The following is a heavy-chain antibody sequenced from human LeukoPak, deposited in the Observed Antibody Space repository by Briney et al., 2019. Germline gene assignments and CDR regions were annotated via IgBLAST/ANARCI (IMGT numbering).Heavy chain of an antibody. V-gene: IGHV4-59*01. CDR2: IYNSGNT. CDR3: ARGQGSNYALYYFDY. D-gene: IGHD2-2*01. Sequence: SETLSLTCTVSGDSISSSYWAWIRQPPGKGLEWIGFIYNSGNTYYNPSLKSRVSISIDTSKNQFSLKLTSVPTADTAVYCARGQGSNYALYYFDYWGQGTLVTVSS. CDR1: GDSISSSY. J-gene: IGHJ4*02.